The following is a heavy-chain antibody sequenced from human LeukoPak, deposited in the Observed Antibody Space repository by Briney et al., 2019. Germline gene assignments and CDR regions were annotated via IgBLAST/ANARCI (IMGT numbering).Heavy chain of an antibody. CDR3: ARGLTRQRIVVVVTAGDAFDI. CDR1: GYTFSSYG. V-gene: IGHV1-18*01. D-gene: IGHD2-15*01. J-gene: IGHJ3*02. Sequence: ASVKVSFKASGYTFSSYGINWVRQAPGQGLEWMGWISGYSANTNYAQKFQGRVTMTIDTSTSTAYMELRSLGSDDTAVYYCARGLTRQRIVVVVTAGDAFDIWGQGTMVTVSS. CDR2: ISGYSANT.